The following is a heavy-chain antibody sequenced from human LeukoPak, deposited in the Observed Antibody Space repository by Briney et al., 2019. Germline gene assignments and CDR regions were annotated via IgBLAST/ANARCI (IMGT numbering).Heavy chain of an antibody. J-gene: IGHJ1*01. Sequence: EASVKVSCKASGGTISSYAISWVRQAPGQGLEWMGRIIPILGIANYAQKFQGRVTITADKSTSTAYMELSSLRSEDTAVYYCARGGYCSSTSCYDPLLSSEYFQHWGQGTLVTVSS. V-gene: IGHV1-69*04. CDR1: GGTISSYA. CDR3: ARGGYCSSTSCYDPLLSSEYFQH. D-gene: IGHD2-2*01. CDR2: IIPILGIA.